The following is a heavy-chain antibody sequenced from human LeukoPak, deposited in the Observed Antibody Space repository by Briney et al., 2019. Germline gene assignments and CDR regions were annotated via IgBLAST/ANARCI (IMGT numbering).Heavy chain of an antibody. D-gene: IGHD1-26*01. J-gene: IGHJ4*02. CDR2: IWYDGTNK. Sequence: PGGSLRLSCAASGFTFSSHGIHWVRQAPVKGLEWVAVIWYDGTNKFYADSVKGRFTISRDNSKNTLFLQMNSLRADDTAVYYCAREKAGGFDFWGQGTLVTVSS. V-gene: IGHV3-33*01. CDR1: GFTFSSHG. CDR3: AREKAGGFDF.